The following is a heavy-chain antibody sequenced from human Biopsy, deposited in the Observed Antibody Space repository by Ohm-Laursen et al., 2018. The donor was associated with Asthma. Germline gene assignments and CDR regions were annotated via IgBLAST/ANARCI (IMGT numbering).Heavy chain of an antibody. V-gene: IGHV3-30*18. Sequence: SLTLSCTASGFTFSNYGMHWVRQAPGKGLDWVAVISFDGSNKNYTDSVKGRFTISRDNSRTTLHLQMNSLRAEDTAVYYCAKDVFPGWELRRGPDYWGQGTLVTVSS. D-gene: IGHD1-26*01. CDR2: ISFDGSNK. CDR3: AKDVFPGWELRRGPDY. J-gene: IGHJ4*02. CDR1: GFTFSNYG.